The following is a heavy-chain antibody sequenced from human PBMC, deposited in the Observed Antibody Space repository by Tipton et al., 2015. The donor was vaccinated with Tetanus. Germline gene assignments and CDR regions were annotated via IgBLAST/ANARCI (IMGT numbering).Heavy chain of an antibody. D-gene: IGHD3-16*01. J-gene: IGHJ5*02. CDR2: IYYSGST. V-gene: IGHV4-31*03. CDR3: ARDQGGGRVARLNWFDP. CDR1: GASIKNSPYF. Sequence: TLSLTCSVSGASIKNSPYFWNWIRHNPGKGLEWIGYIYYSGSTYYNPSLKSRVTMSVDTSNNQFSLNLTSVTAADTAVYYCARDQGGGRVARLNWFDPWGQGTLVTVSS.